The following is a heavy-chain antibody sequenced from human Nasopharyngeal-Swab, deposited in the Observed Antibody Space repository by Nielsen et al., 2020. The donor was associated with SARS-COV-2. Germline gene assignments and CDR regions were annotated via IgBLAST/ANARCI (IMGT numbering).Heavy chain of an antibody. CDR3: ARDAPAHYGAFY. V-gene: IGHV3-30*03. Sequence: GESLKISCAASGFTFSSFGMHWVRQAPGEGLEWVAFIAHDASNEYYGDSVKGRFSISRDSSKNTLYLQMDSLRGEDTAVYYCARDAPAHYGAFYWGRGTLVTVSS. CDR2: IAHDASNE. CDR1: GFTFSSFG. D-gene: IGHD4-17*01. J-gene: IGHJ4*02.